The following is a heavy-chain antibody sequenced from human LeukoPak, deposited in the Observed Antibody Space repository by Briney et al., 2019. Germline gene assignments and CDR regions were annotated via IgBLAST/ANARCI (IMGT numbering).Heavy chain of an antibody. J-gene: IGHJ4*02. V-gene: IGHV4-59*01. CDR2: VYYSGST. Sequence: SETLSLTCTVSGASFEHYFWSWIRQPPGRGLGWIGYVYYSGSTDYSPSLRSRLTISADTSKNQFSLKLNSVTAADTAVYYCASHRRSHGSEYWGQGTLVTVSS. CDR3: ASHRRSHGSEY. D-gene: IGHD3-10*01. CDR1: GASFEHYF.